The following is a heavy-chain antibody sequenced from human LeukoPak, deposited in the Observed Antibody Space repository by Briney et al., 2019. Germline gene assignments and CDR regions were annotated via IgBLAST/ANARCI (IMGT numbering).Heavy chain of an antibody. V-gene: IGHV4-39*07. CDR3: ARAVDTAMEGDY. Sequence: GSLRLSCAASGFTVNSTYMSWVRQAPGKGLEWIGSIYYSGSTYYNPSLKSRVTISVDTSKNQFSLKLSSVTAADTAVYYCARAVDTAMEGDYWGQGTLVTVSS. CDR2: IYYSGST. CDR1: GFTVNSTY. J-gene: IGHJ4*02. D-gene: IGHD5-18*01.